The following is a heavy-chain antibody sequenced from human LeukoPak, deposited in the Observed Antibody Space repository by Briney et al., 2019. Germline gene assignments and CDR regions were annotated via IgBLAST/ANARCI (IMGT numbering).Heavy chain of an antibody. Sequence: GGSLRLSCAASGFTFSSYEMNWVRQVPGKGLEWISYISSSGSTIYFADSVKGRFTISRDNTKNSLYLQMNSLRAEDTAVYYCASRYEVLTGMLADYYYAMDVWGQGTTVTVSS. V-gene: IGHV3-48*03. CDR3: ASRYEVLTGMLADYYYAMDV. D-gene: IGHD3-9*01. CDR1: GFTFSSYE. CDR2: ISSSGSTI. J-gene: IGHJ6*02.